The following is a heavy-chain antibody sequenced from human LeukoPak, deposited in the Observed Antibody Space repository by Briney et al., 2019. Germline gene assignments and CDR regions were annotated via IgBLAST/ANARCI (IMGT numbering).Heavy chain of an antibody. CDR2: ISYDGRLQ. CDR1: GFSFNNYA. D-gene: IGHD3-22*01. Sequence: GGSLRLSCAASGFSFNNYAMHWVRQAPGKGLEWVTVISYDGRLQFYADSVRGRFTISRDNSKNTLDLQMNSLRPEDTAVYYCARDDIGSGYFVDPWGQGALVTVSS. J-gene: IGHJ5*02. CDR3: ARDDIGSGYFVDP. V-gene: IGHV3-30*04.